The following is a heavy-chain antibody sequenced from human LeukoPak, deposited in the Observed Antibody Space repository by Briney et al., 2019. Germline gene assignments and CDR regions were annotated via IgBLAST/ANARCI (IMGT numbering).Heavy chain of an antibody. J-gene: IGHJ6*02. CDR1: GLPFRTYR. CDR2: ISSTSSYI. CDR3: ARDLGRYCASYAMDV. Sequence: GGPLRLSCGASGLPFRTYRMICARHAPGKGREWVSSISSTSSYIYYADSVKGRFTISRDNAKNSLYLQMNSLRAEDTAVYSCARDLGRYCASYAMDVWGQGTTVTVSS. D-gene: IGHD2-15*01. V-gene: IGHV3-21*01.